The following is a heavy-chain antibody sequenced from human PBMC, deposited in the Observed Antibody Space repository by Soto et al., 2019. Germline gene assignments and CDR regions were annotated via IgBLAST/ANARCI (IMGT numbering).Heavy chain of an antibody. D-gene: IGHD6-13*01. CDR3: ARDEYSSSWYSNYYYYGMDV. J-gene: IGHJ6*02. CDR2: INHSGST. V-gene: IGHV4-34*01. Sequence: SETLSLTCAAYGGSFSGYYWSWIRQPPGKGLEWIGEINHSGSTNYNPSLKSRVTISVDTSKNQFSLKLSSVTAADTAVYYCARDEYSSSWYSNYYYYGMDVWGQGTTVT. CDR1: GGSFSGYY.